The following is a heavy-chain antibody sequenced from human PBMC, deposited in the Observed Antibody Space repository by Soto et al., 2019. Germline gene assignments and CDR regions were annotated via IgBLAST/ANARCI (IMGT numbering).Heavy chain of an antibody. D-gene: IGHD3-22*01. V-gene: IGHV1-46*01. CDR1: GYTFTSYY. CDR2: INPSGGST. J-gene: IGHJ4*02. CDR3: ARDEDSSGYPRYYFAD. Sequence: ASVKVSCKASGYTFTSYYMHWVRQAPGQGLEWMGIINPSGGSTSYAQKFQGRVTMTRDTSTSTVYMELSSLRSEDTAVYYCARDEDSSGYPRYYFADWGQGTLVTVAS.